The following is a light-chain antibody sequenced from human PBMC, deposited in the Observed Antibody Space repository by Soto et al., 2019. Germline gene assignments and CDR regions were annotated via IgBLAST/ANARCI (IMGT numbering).Light chain of an antibody. CDR1: QTFSSY. J-gene: IGKJ4*01. V-gene: IGKV1-27*01. CDR3: HKYNHAPT. Sequence: DIQLTQSPSSLSASVGDRVTITCRASQTFSSYLAWYQQKPGKVPELLIYATSTLQSGAPSRFSGSGSGTDFTLIISSLQPEDVATYYCHKYNHAPTFGGGTKVEIK. CDR2: ATS.